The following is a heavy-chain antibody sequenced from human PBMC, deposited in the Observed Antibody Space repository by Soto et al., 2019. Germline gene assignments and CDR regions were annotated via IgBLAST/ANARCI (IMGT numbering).Heavy chain of an antibody. Sequence: LSLTCTVSGGSISSGGYYWSWIRQHPGKGLEWIGYIYYSGSTYYNPSLKSRVTISVDTSKNQFSLKLSSVTAADTAVYYCAAWACGGDCYSSPWFDPWGQGTLVTVSS. CDR2: IYYSGST. V-gene: IGHV4-31*03. CDR1: GGSISSGGYY. CDR3: AAWACGGDCYSSPWFDP. J-gene: IGHJ5*02. D-gene: IGHD2-21*02.